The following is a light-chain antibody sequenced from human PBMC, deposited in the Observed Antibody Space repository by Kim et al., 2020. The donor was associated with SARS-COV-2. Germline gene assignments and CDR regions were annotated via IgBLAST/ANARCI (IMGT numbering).Light chain of an antibody. CDR1: NIGGKS. CDR2: YDS. CDR3: PVWDTSSDHVL. Sequence: SYELTQPPSESVAPGETARITCGGNNIGGKSVQWYQQKPGQAPVLGIYYDSDRPSGIPERFSGSNSGNTATLTIGGVEAGDEADYYCPVWDTSSDHVLFG. J-gene: IGLJ2*01. V-gene: IGLV3-21*01.